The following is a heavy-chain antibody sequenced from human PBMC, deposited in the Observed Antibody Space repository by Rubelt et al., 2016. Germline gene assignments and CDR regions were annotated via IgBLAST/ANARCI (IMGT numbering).Heavy chain of an antibody. CDR3: ARGRVRDYYYYGMDV. CDR2: ITPIFGTA. Sequence: QALVQGPEWMGGITPIFGTANYAQKFQGRVTITADESTSTAYMELSSLRSEDTAVYYCARGRVRDYYYYGMDVWGQGTTVTVSS. V-gene: IGHV1-69*01. J-gene: IGHJ6*02. D-gene: IGHD3-3*01.